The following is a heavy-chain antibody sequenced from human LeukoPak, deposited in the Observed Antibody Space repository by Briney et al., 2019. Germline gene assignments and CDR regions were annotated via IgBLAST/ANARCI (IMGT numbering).Heavy chain of an antibody. Sequence: TSETLSLTCAVYGGSFSGYYWSWIRQPPGKGLEWIGEINHSGSTNYNPSLKSRVTISVDTSKNQFSLKLSSVTAADTAVYYCAVGVTGTTPYWGQGTLVTVSS. D-gene: IGHD1-7*01. CDR1: GGSFSGYY. CDR2: INHSGST. CDR3: AVGVTGTTPY. V-gene: IGHV4-34*01. J-gene: IGHJ4*02.